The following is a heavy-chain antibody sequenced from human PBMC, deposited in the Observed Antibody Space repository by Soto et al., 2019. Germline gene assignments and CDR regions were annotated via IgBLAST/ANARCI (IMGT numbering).Heavy chain of an antibody. Sequence: GGSLRLSCAASGFIFSGYSINWVRQAPGKGLEWVSFISSSANFINYADSVQGRFTISRDNAKNSLYLQMNSLRAEDTAVYYCARDAPSGGTCQDYWGQGTLVTVSS. D-gene: IGHD2-15*01. V-gene: IGHV3-21*06. CDR2: ISSSANFI. CDR3: ARDAPSGGTCQDY. CDR1: GFIFSGYS. J-gene: IGHJ4*02.